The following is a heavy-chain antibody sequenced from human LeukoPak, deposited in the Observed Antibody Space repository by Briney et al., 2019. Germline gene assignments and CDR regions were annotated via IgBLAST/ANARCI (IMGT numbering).Heavy chain of an antibody. V-gene: IGHV3-48*03. CDR2: VASSGTTK. CDR1: GFSFNTYE. CDR3: ARGGWHYVFNY. J-gene: IGHJ4*02. D-gene: IGHD6-19*01. Sequence: LLGGSLRLSCAASGFSFNTYEMNWVRQAPGKGLEWISYVASSGTTKYYADSVQGRFTISRDNAKNSLYLQMNSLRVEDTAVYYCARGGWHYVFNYWGQGTLVTVSS.